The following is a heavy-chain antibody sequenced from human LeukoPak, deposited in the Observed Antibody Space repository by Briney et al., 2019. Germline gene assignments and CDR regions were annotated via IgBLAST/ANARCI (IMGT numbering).Heavy chain of an antibody. CDR2: ISPNADII. J-gene: IGHJ4*02. V-gene: IGHV3-11*04. CDR3: VTESAWLFDY. Sequence: GSLRLSCVAGGFTFSDRYMSWIRQAPGKGMEWVAYISPNADIIHYADSVKGRFTISRDNAKNALFLQVNSLRDEDTALYHCVTESAWLFDYWGQGTLVTVSS. D-gene: IGHD5-12*01. CDR1: GFTFSDRY.